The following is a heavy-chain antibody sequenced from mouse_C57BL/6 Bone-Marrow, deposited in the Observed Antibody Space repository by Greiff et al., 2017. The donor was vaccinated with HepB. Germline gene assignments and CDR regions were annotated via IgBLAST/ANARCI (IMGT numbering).Heavy chain of an antibody. CDR3: ARPSGAY. CDR1: GYTFTDYY. D-gene: IGHD3-2*02. CDR2: INPNNGGT. Sequence: EVQLQQSGPELVKPGASVKISCKASGYTFTDYYMNWVKQSHGKSLEWIGDINPNNGGTSYNQKFKGKATLTVDKSSSTAYMELRSLTSEDSAVYYCARPSGAYWGQGTLVTVSA. J-gene: IGHJ3*01. V-gene: IGHV1-26*01.